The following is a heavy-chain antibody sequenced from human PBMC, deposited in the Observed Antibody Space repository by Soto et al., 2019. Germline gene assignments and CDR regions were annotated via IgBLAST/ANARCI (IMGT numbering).Heavy chain of an antibody. J-gene: IGHJ5*02. CDR2: ILSDDEK. Sequence: SGPTLVNPTETLTLTCIVSGFSLSNARMGVSWIRQPPGKALEWLAHILSDDEKSYSRSLYSRLTISKDTSKSLVALTMTNMDPVDTATYYCALINDYVWGSYPLDHWGQGTLVTVSS. V-gene: IGHV2-26*01. CDR3: ALINDYVWGSYPLDH. CDR1: GFSLSNARMG. D-gene: IGHD3-16*02.